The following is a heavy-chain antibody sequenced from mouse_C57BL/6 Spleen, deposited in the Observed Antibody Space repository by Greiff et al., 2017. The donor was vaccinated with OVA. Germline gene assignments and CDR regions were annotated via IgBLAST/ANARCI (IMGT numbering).Heavy chain of an antibody. V-gene: IGHV10-1*01. CDR2: IRSKSNNYAT. CDR1: GLSLNTHA. J-gene: IGHJ3*01. Sequence: GGGLVQPKGSLKLACAASGLSLNTHAMNRVCQAPGKGLEGVARIRSKSNNYATYYADSVKDRFSNSRDDSESILYLQMDNLKTEDTAMYYCVRHPPFADWGQRTLVTVSA. CDR3: VRHPPFAD.